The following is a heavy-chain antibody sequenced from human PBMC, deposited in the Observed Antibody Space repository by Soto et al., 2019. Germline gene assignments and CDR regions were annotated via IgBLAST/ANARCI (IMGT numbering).Heavy chain of an antibody. CDR3: ATGGTTVILKHYYYYYGMDV. J-gene: IGHJ6*02. CDR1: GYTFTSYD. D-gene: IGHD4-17*01. Sequence: SVKVSCKASGYTFTSYDINWVRQATGQGLEWMGGIIPIFGTANYAQKFQGRVTITADESTSTAYMELSSLRSEDTAVYYCATGGTTVILKHYYYYYGMDVWGQGTTVTVSS. CDR2: IIPIFGTA. V-gene: IGHV1-69*13.